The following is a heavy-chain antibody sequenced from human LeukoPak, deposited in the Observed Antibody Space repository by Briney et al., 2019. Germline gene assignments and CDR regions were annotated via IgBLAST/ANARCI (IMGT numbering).Heavy chain of an antibody. CDR3: ARLTATPHY. CDR2: IGGSGSST. Sequence: GGSLRLSCAASGFTLSNYVMSWVRQAPGKGLEWVSAIGGSGSSTYFADSVKGRFTISRDNSKNTLFLQMNSLRAEDTAVYYCARLTATPHYWGQGTLVTVSS. J-gene: IGHJ4*02. V-gene: IGHV3-23*01. D-gene: IGHD3-9*01. CDR1: GFTLSNYV.